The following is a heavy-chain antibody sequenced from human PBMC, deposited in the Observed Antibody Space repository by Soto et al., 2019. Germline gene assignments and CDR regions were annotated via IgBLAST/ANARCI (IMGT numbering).Heavy chain of an antibody. J-gene: IGHJ6*02. CDR1: GFTFSSYA. Sequence: QVQLVESGGGVVQPGRSLRLSCAASGFTFSSYAMHWVRQAPGKGLEWVAVISYDGSNKYYADSVKGRFTISRDNSKNTLYLQVNSLRAEDTAVYYCAREDFGGMDVWGRGTTVTVSS. CDR3: AREDFGGMDV. D-gene: IGHD3-10*01. CDR2: ISYDGSNK. V-gene: IGHV3-30-3*01.